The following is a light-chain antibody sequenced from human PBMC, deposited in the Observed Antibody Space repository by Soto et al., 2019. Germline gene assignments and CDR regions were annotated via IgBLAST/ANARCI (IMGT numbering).Light chain of an antibody. V-gene: IGKV1-27*01. CDR2: AAS. CDR3: QKYNSAPLT. Sequence: DIVMTQSPSSLSTSVGERVTITCRASQAISIYLAWYQQKPGKVPKLLIYAASTLHSGVPSRFSGSGSGTDFTLTISSLEPEDVAGYYCQKYNSAPLTFGRGTKVEIK. J-gene: IGKJ1*01. CDR1: QAISIY.